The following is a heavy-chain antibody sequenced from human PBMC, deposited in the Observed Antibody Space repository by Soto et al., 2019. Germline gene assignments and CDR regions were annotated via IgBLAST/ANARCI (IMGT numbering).Heavy chain of an antibody. CDR3: ARVKGHGTQKGVSWFDP. J-gene: IGHJ5*02. CDR2: IYYSGST. CDR1: GGSISSCYYY. D-gene: IGHD1-1*01. Sequence: PSETLSLTCTVPGGSISSCYYYWSWIRQPPGKGLEWIGYIYYSGSTYYNPSLKSRVTISVDTSKNQFSLKLSSVTAADTAVYYCARVKGHGTQKGVSWFDPWGQGTLVTVSS. V-gene: IGHV4-30-4*01.